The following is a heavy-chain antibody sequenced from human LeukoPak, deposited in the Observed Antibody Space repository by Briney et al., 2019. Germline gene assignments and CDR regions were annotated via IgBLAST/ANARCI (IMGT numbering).Heavy chain of an antibody. D-gene: IGHD2-15*01. CDR2: FDPEDGET. CDR1: GYTLTELS. CDR3: ASINLRYCSGGSCYSRGYFQH. J-gene: IGHJ1*01. V-gene: IGHV1-24*01. Sequence: ASVKVYCKVSGYTLTELSMHWMRQAPGKGLEWMGGFDPEDGETIYAQKFQGRVTMTEDTSTDTAYMELSSLRSEDTAVYYCASINLRYCSGGSCYSRGYFQHWGQGTLVTVSS.